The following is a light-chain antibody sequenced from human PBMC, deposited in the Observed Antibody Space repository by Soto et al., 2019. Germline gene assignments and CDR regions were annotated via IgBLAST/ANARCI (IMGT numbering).Light chain of an antibody. V-gene: IGLV1-40*01. CDR3: QSYDSSLSALYV. J-gene: IGLJ1*01. CDR1: SSNIGAGYD. CDR2: GNS. Sequence: QSVLTQPPSVSVVPGQRVTISCTGSSSNIGAGYDVHWYQQLPGTAPKLLIYGNSNRPSGVPDRFSGSKSGTSASLAITGLQAEDEADYYCQSYDSSLSALYVFGTGTKVTVL.